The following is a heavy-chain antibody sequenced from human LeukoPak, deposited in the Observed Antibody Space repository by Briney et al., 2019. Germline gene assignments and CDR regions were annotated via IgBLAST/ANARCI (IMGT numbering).Heavy chain of an antibody. V-gene: IGHV7-4-1*02. CDR2: INTNTGNP. CDR1: GYTFTSYA. D-gene: IGHD3-3*01. J-gene: IGHJ6*02. Sequence: ASVKVSCKASGYTFTSYAMNWVRRAPGQGLEWMGWINTNTGNPTYAQGFTGRFVFSLDTSVSTAYLQISSLKAEDTAVYYCARASPRRPDFLEWLEYYYYYGMDVWGQGTTVTVSS. CDR3: ARASPRRPDFLEWLEYYYYYGMDV.